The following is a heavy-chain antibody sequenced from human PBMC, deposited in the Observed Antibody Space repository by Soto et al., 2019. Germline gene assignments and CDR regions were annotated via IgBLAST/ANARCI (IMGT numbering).Heavy chain of an antibody. CDR2: INQDGSEK. V-gene: IGHV3-7*01. CDR1: GFTFSSYW. J-gene: IGHJ4*02. CDR3: SPSLDY. Sequence: GGSLRLSCAASGFTFSSYWMDWVRQAPGKGLEWVANINQDGSEKHYVDSVKGRFTISRDNAKNSLYLQMSSLTAEDSALYYCSPSLDYWGQGTLVTVSS.